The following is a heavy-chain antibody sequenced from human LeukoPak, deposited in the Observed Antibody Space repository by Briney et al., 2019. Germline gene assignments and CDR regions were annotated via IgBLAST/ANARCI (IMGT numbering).Heavy chain of an antibody. D-gene: IGHD3-22*01. J-gene: IGHJ3*02. CDR2: ISGYNGDT. Sequence: ASVKVSCKASGFMFTKYGISWVRQAPGQGLEWVGWISGYNGDTNYAQKFQGRVTITADKSTSTAYMELSSLRSEDTAVYYCARDLGNHYYDSSGYYRGVAFDIWGQGTMVTVSS. V-gene: IGHV1-18*01. CDR3: ARDLGNHYYDSSGYYRGVAFDI. CDR1: GFMFTKYG.